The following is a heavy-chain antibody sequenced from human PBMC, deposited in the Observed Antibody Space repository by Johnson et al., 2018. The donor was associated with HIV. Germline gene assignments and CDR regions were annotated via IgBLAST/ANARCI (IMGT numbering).Heavy chain of an antibody. D-gene: IGHD1-26*01. CDR3: ARDDRIVGASMGAFDI. J-gene: IGHJ3*02. Sequence: QVKLVESGGGLVQPGGSLRLSCAASGFTFSDYYMSWIRQTPGKGLEWVSYISSSGSTIYYADSVKGRFTISRDNDKNSLYLQVNSLEAEDTAVYYCARDDRIVGASMGAFDIWGQGTMVTVSS. CDR2: ISSSGSTI. CDR1: GFTFSDYY. V-gene: IGHV3-11*04.